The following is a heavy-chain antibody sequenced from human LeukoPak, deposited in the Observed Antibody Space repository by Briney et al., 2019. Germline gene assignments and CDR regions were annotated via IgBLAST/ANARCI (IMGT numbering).Heavy chain of an antibody. CDR1: GFTVSNYG. CDR3: ARVTGTWWAGY. D-gene: IGHD2-8*02. Sequence: PGGSLRLSCAASGFTVSNYGMNWVRQAPGAGLEWVSYISSSGTTIYYADSVKGRFTISRDNAKNSLHLQMNSLRDEDTAVYYCARVTGTWWAGYWGQGTLVTVSS. CDR2: ISSSGTTI. V-gene: IGHV3-48*02. J-gene: IGHJ4*02.